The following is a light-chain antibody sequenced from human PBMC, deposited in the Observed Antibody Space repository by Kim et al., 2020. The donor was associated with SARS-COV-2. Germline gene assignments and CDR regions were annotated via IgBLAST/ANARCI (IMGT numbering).Light chain of an antibody. V-gene: IGKV3-20*01. Sequence: EIVLTQSPGTLSLSPGERATLSCRASQTVSSNKLAWYQQTRGQPPRLLISGASTRAPGIPDRFSGSGSGTDFTLTINRLEPEDFAVYYCHQYGNSPPDTFGQGTKLEI. CDR1: QTVSSNK. J-gene: IGKJ2*01. CDR3: HQYGNSPPDT. CDR2: GAS.